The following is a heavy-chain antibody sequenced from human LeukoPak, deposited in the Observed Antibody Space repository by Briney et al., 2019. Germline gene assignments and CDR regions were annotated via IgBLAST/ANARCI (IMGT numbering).Heavy chain of an antibody. Sequence: VESLKINCKGSGYSFTSYWIGWVRQMPGKGLEWMGIIYPGDSDTRYSPSFQGQVTIPADKSISTAYLQWSSLQASDTAMYYCARHVRWRKYGFWYFELWGRGTLVTVSS. CDR2: IYPGDSDT. CDR3: ARHVRWRKYGFWYFEL. D-gene: IGHD2-8*02. J-gene: IGHJ2*01. V-gene: IGHV5-51*01. CDR1: GYSFTSYW.